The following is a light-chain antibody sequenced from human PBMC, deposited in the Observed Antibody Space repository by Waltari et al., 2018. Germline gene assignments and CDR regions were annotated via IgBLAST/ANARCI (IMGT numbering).Light chain of an antibody. CDR3: QHYDTWPYS. Sequence: EIVMKQSPATLSASPGEGATLSCRASQSVGSNLAWYQPKPGQTPRLLVFGASIRATSCPARFSGSESGTEVTLTISGLQSEDFAVYYCQHYDTWPYSFSQGTKVEIK. CDR1: QSVGSN. J-gene: IGKJ2*01. CDR2: GAS. V-gene: IGKV3-15*01.